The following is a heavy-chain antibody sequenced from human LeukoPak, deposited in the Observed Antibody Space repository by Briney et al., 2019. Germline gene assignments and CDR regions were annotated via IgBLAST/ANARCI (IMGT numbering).Heavy chain of an antibody. D-gene: IGHD5-18*01. Sequence: SETLSLTCTVPGGSISSSSYYWGWIRQPPGKGLEWIGSICHSGSTYYNPSLKSRVTISVDTSKNQFSLKLSSVTAADTAVYYCARDRMVTPGGWFDPWGQGTLVTVSS. CDR2: ICHSGST. V-gene: IGHV4-39*07. CDR1: GGSISSSSYY. CDR3: ARDRMVTPGGWFDP. J-gene: IGHJ5*02.